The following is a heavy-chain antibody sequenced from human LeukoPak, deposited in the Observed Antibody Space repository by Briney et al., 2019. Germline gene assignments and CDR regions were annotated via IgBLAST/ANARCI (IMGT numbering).Heavy chain of an antibody. Sequence: PGGSPRLSCAASGFTFSSYAMSWVRQAPGKGLEWVSAISGSGGSTYYADSVKGRFTISRDNSKNTLYLQMNSLRAEDTAVYYCAKEGRGYSGYDTGVVTTWGQGTLVTVSS. D-gene: IGHD5-12*01. CDR2: ISGSGGST. V-gene: IGHV3-23*01. CDR1: GFTFSSYA. CDR3: AKEGRGYSGYDTGVVTT. J-gene: IGHJ5*02.